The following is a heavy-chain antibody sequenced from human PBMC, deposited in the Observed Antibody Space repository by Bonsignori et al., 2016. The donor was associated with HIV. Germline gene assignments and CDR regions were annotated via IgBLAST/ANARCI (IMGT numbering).Heavy chain of an antibody. CDR2: ISTSSSYI. D-gene: IGHD3-3*01. J-gene: IGHJ4*02. V-gene: IGHV3-21*01. Sequence: GGSLRLSCAASGFAFSTYSMNWVRQAPGKGLEWVSSISTSSSYIYYADSVKGRFTISRDNAKNSLYLQMNSLRAEDTAVYYCARGGTRLTIFGVPVLDLDYWGQGTLVTVSS. CDR3: ARGGTRLTIFGVPVLDLDY. CDR1: GFAFSTYS.